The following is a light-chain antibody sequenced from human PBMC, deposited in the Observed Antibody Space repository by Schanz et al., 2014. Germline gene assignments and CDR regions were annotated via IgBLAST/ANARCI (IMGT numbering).Light chain of an antibody. CDR1: SSDVGSYNL. J-gene: IGLJ3*02. Sequence: QSALTQPPSASGSPGQSITISCTGTSSDVGSYNLVSWYQQHPGKAPKLMIYEGSKRPSGVPDRFSGSKSGNTASLTISGLQAEDEADYYCCSYAGSYTWVFGGGTKLTVL. CDR3: CSYAGSYTWV. V-gene: IGLV2-11*01. CDR2: EGS.